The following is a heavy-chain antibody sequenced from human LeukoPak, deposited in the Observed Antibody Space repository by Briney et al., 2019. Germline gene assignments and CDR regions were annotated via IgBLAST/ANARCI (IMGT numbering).Heavy chain of an antibody. Sequence: GGSLRLSCAASGFTFSSYSMNWVRQAPGKGLEWVSSISSSSSYIYYADSAKGRFTISRDNAKNSLYLQMNSLRAEDTAVYYCAREVVNKNTYYYDSGSYMDYWGQGTLVTVSS. J-gene: IGHJ4*02. CDR1: GFTFSSYS. CDR3: AREVVNKNTYYYDSGSYMDY. V-gene: IGHV3-21*01. CDR2: ISSSSSYI. D-gene: IGHD3-10*01.